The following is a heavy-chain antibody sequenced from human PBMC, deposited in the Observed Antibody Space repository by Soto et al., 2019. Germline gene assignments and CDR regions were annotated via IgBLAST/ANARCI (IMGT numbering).Heavy chain of an antibody. CDR3: ARDRGLGYCSSTSCYGPSYYFDY. Sequence: ASVKVSCKASGYTFTSYYMHWVRQAPGQGLEWMGIINPSGGSTSYAQKFPGRVTMTRDTSTSTVYMELSSLRSEDTAVYYCARDRGLGYCSSTSCYGPSYYFDYWGQGTLVTVSS. CDR1: GYTFTSYY. J-gene: IGHJ4*02. V-gene: IGHV1-46*03. D-gene: IGHD2-2*01. CDR2: INPSGGST.